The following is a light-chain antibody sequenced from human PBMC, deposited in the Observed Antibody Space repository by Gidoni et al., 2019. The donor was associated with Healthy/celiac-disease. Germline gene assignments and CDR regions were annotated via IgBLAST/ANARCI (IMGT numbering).Light chain of an antibody. CDR2: WAS. Sequence: DIVMTQSPDSLAVSLCERATINCMSSQSVLYSSNKYTCLAWYQNKPGQPPKLLIYWASTRESGVPDRFSGSGSGKDFTLSIRSLQAEDVAVYYCQQYYTTPYTFGQGTKLEIK. J-gene: IGKJ2*01. V-gene: IGKV4-1*01. CDR1: QSVLYSSNKYTC. CDR3: QQYYTTPYT.